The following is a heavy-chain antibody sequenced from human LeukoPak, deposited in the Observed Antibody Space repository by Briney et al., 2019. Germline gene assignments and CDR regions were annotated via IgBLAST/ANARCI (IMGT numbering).Heavy chain of an antibody. CDR2: IYYSGST. CDR1: GGSISSYY. V-gene: IGHV4-59*08. J-gene: IGHJ4*02. CDR3: ARSREGFGDY. D-gene: IGHD3-10*01. Sequence: SETLSPTCTVSGGSISSYYWSWIRQPPGKGLGWIGYIYYSGSTNYNPSLKSRVTISVDTSKNQFSLKLSSVTAADTAVYYCARSREGFGDYWGQGTLVTVSS.